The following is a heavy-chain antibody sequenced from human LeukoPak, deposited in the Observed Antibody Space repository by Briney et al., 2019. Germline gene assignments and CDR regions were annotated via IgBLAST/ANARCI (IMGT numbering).Heavy chain of an antibody. CDR1: GCTVSNYA. CDR2: ISGRDDST. Sequence: PGGSLRLSCAASGCTVSNYAMYWVRQAPGKGLEWVSAISGRDDSTYYADSVKGRFTISRDTSKNTLYLQMNSLRAEDTAVYYCAKDYYGSGSYYPDYWGQGTLVTVSS. V-gene: IGHV3-23*01. D-gene: IGHD3-10*01. J-gene: IGHJ4*02. CDR3: AKDYYGSGSYYPDY.